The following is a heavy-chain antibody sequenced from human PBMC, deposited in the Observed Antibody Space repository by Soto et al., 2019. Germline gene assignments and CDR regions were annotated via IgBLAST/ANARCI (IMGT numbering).Heavy chain of an antibody. D-gene: IGHD6-19*01. CDR2: IIPIFGTA. CDR3: ARGPPNSSGWPYGMDV. J-gene: IGHJ6*02. CDR1: GGTFSSYA. Sequence: GASVKVSCKASGGTFSSYAISWVRQAPGQGLEWMGGIIPIFGTANYAQKFQGRVTITADKSTSTAYMELSSLRSEDTAVYYCARGPPNSSGWPYGMDVWGQGTTVTVSS. V-gene: IGHV1-69*06.